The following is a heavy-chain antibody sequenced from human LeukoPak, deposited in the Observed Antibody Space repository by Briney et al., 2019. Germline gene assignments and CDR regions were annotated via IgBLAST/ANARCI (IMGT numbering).Heavy chain of an antibody. D-gene: IGHD1-26*01. V-gene: IGHV4-61*01. Sequence: SETLSLTCTVSGGSVNSGSYYWNWIRQPPGKGLEWIGYIYYSGRTNYNPSLKSRVTISVDTSKNQFSLKLSSVTAADTAVYYCARAAYSGSYHSDYWGQGTLVTVSS. CDR2: IYYSGRT. CDR1: GGSVNSGSYY. CDR3: ARAAYSGSYHSDY. J-gene: IGHJ4*02.